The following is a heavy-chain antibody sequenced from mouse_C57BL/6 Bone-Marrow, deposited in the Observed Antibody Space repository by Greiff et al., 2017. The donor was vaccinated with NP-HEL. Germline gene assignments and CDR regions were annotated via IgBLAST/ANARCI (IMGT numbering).Heavy chain of an antibody. CDR3: AREDYGSSCDFDY. CDR1: GYTFTDYY. Sequence: VQLVESGPELVKPGASVKISCKASGYTFTDYYINWVKQRPGQGLEWIGWIFPGSGSTYYNEKFKGKATLTVDKSSSTAYMLLSSLTSEDSAVYFCAREDYGSSCDFDYWGQGTTLTVSS. J-gene: IGHJ2*01. D-gene: IGHD1-1*01. CDR2: IFPGSGST. V-gene: IGHV1-75*01.